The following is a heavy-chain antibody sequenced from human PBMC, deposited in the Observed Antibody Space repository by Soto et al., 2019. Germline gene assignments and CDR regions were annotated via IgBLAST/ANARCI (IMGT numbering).Heavy chain of an antibody. CDR1: GGTFSSYA. J-gene: IGHJ3*02. CDR2: IIPIFGTA. V-gene: IGHV1-69*13. D-gene: IGHD3-22*01. Sequence: ASVKVSCKASGGTFSSYAISWVRQAPGQGLEWMGGIIPIFGTANYAQKFQGRVTITADESTSTAYMELSSLRSEDTAVYYCARGGYGYYYDSSGSSCAFDIWGQGTMVTVSS. CDR3: ARGGYGYYYDSSGSSCAFDI.